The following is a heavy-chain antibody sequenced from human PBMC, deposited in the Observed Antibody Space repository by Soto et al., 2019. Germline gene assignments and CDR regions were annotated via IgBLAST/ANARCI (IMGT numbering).Heavy chain of an antibody. Sequence: ASVKVSCKVSGYTLTELSMHWVRQAPGKGLEWMGGFDPEDGETIYAQKFQGRVTMTEDTSTDTAYMELSSLRSEDTAVYYCATDGYYDSSGHYGMDVWGQGTTVTVSS. CDR2: FDPEDGET. V-gene: IGHV1-24*01. J-gene: IGHJ6*02. CDR3: ATDGYYDSSGHYGMDV. CDR1: GYTLTELS. D-gene: IGHD3-22*01.